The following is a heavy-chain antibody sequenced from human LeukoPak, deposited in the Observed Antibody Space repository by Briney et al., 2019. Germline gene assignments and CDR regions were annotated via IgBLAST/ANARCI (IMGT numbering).Heavy chain of an antibody. CDR1: GFTFSSYW. CDR2: IKQDGSEK. V-gene: IGHV3-7*01. D-gene: IGHD5-12*01. Sequence: GGSLRLSCAASGFTFSSYWMSWVRQAPGKGLEWVANIKQDGSEKYYVDSVKGRFTISRDNAKNSLYLQMNSLRAEDTAVYYCARETGYSGYDCLVDWGQGTLVTVSS. J-gene: IGHJ4*02. CDR3: ARETGYSGYDCLVD.